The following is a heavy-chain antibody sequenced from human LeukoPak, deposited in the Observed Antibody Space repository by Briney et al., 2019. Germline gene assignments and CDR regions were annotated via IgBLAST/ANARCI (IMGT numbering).Heavy chain of an antibody. CDR1: GGSISSYY. V-gene: IGHV4-59*08. Sequence: SETLSLTCTVSGGSISSYYWSWIRQPPGKGLEWIGYIYYTGSTNYNPSLKGRVTISVDTSKNQFSLKLSSVTAADTAVYYCARQYYYDSSGYYEDYWGQGTLVTVSS. J-gene: IGHJ4*02. D-gene: IGHD3-22*01. CDR3: ARQYYYDSSGYYEDY. CDR2: IYYTGST.